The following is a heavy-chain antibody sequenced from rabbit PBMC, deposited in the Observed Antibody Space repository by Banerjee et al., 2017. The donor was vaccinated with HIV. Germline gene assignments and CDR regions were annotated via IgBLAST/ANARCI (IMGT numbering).Heavy chain of an antibody. J-gene: IGHJ4*01. D-gene: IGHD4-1*01. V-gene: IGHV1S45*01. CDR2: IDAGDNGDT. CDR3: ARDLAGVIGWNFSL. Sequence: QEQLVESGGGLVQPEGSLTLTCTASGFSFSSSYYMCWVRQAPGKGLEWIACIDAGDNGDTYYASWAKGRFTISKTSSTTVTLQMTSLTAADTATYFCARDLAGVIGWNFSLWGPGTLVTV. CDR1: GFSFSSSYY.